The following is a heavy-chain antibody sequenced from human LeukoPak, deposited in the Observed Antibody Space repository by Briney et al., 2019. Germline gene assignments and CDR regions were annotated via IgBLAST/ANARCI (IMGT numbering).Heavy chain of an antibody. V-gene: IGHV1-69*13. CDR1: GGTFSSYA. CDR3: ARTGGYGDYSDWFDP. Sequence: ASVKVSCKASGGTFSSYAISWVRQAPGQGLEWMGGIIPIFGTANYAQKFQGRVTITADESTSTAYMELSSLRSEDTAVYYCARTGGYGDYSDWFDPWGQGTLVTVSS. D-gene: IGHD4-17*01. J-gene: IGHJ5*02. CDR2: IIPIFGTA.